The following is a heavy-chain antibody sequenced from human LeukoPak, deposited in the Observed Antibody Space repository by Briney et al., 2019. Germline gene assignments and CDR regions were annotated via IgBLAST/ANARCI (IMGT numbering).Heavy chain of an antibody. CDR2: IIPIFGTA. CDR1: GGTFSSYA. Sequence: ASVKVSCKASGGTFSSYAISWVRRAPGQGLEWMGGIIPIFGTANYAQKFQGRVTITADESTSTAYMELSSLRSEDTAVYYCARDNEDDNDFGVVIPDGYGMDVCGQGTTVTVSS. V-gene: IGHV1-69*13. D-gene: IGHD3-3*01. J-gene: IGHJ6*02. CDR3: ARDNEDDNDFGVVIPDGYGMDV.